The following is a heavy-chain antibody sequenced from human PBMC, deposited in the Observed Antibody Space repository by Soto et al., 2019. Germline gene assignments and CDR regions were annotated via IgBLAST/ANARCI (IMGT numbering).Heavy chain of an antibody. CDR1: GYTFTSYD. D-gene: IGHD1-26*01. V-gene: IGHV1-8*01. CDR3: AREVGSGRSQGPRFDY. J-gene: IGHJ4*02. CDR2: MNPNSGNT. Sequence: QVQLVQSGAEVKKPGASVKVSCKASGYTFTSYDIHWVRQATGQGLEWMGWMNPNSGNTGYAQKFQGRVTMTRNTSISTAYMELSSLRSEDTAVYYWAREVGSGRSQGPRFDYGGQGTLVTVSS.